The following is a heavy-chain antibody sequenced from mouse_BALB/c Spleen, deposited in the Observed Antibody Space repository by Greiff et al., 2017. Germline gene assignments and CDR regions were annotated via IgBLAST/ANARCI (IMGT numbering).Heavy chain of an antibody. CDR3: ATYYDYDYYAMDY. D-gene: IGHD2-4*01. Sequence: VMLVESGPGLVAPSQSLSITCTVSGFSLTSYGVHWVRQPPGKGLEWLGVIWAGGSTNYNSALMSRLSISKDNSKSQVFLKMNSLQTDDTAMYYCATYYDYDYYAMDYWGQGTSVTVSS. J-gene: IGHJ4*01. V-gene: IGHV2-9*02. CDR1: GFSLTSYG. CDR2: IWAGGST.